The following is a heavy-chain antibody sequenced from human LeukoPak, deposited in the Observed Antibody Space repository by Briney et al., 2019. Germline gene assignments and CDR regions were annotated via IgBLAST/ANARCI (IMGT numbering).Heavy chain of an antibody. CDR3: AKEGDYGSGSYYYYGMDV. D-gene: IGHD3-10*01. V-gene: IGHV3-23*01. CDR1: GFTFSSYA. J-gene: IGHJ6*04. CDR2: ISGSGGST. Sequence: GGSLRVSCAASGFTFSSYAMSWVRQAPGKGVEWVSAISGSGGSTYYADSVKGRFTISRDNSKNTLYLQMNSLRAEDTAVYYCAKEGDYGSGSYYYYGMDVWGKGTTVTVSS.